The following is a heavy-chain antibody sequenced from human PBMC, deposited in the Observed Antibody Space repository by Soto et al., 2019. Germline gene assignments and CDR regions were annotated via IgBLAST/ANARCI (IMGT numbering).Heavy chain of an antibody. V-gene: IGHV3-15*01. CDR3: ATLLGLVVPGNFDC. J-gene: IGHJ4*02. CDR2: IKKKTHCWTT. CDR1: GFTFDNAW. D-gene: IGHD3-22*01. Sequence: AGGSLRLPCAASGFTFDNAWRRWFRQAPGKGLEWVGRIKKKTHCWTTEYAAAVKGRLTMPRHYSKNTLYLQMNSLKTEDTAVYFCATLLGLVVPGNFDCWGQGTLVTVCS.